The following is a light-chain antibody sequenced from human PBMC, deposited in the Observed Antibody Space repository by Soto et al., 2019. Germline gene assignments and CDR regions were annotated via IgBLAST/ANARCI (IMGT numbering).Light chain of an antibody. Sequence: DIQMTQSPSTLSASVGDRVTITCRASQSISSWLAWYQQKPGKAPKLLIYKASSLESGVPSRFSGSGSGTEFTLTISSLQPDDFATYYCHQYNSYSPWTFGQGTQVDIK. CDR1: QSISSW. V-gene: IGKV1-5*03. CDR3: HQYNSYSPWT. J-gene: IGKJ1*01. CDR2: KAS.